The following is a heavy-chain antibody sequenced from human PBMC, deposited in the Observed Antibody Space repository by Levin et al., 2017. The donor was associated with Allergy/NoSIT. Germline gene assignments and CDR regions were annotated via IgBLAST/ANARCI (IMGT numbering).Heavy chain of an antibody. J-gene: IGHJ4*02. Sequence: RSSETLSLTCTVSGGSISSYYWSWIRQPPGKGLEWIGYIYYSGSTNYNPSLKSRVTISVDTSKNQFSLKLSSVTAADTAVYYGARASVAGILARWGQGTLVTVSS. D-gene: IGHD6-19*01. CDR1: GGSISSYY. CDR2: IYYSGST. CDR3: ARASVAGILAR. V-gene: IGHV4-59*01.